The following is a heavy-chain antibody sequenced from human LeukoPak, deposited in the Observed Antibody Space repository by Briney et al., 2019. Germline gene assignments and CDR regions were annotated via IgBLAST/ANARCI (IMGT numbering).Heavy chain of an antibody. J-gene: IGHJ6*02. V-gene: IGHV3-21*01. CDR2: ISSSSSYI. CDR1: GFTFNNYA. CDR3: ARPGMDV. Sequence: GGSLRLSCAASGFTFNNYAMSWVRQAPGKGLEWVSSISSSSSYIYYADSVKGRFTISRDNAKNSLYLQMNSLRAEDTAVYYCARPGMDVWGQGTTVTVSS.